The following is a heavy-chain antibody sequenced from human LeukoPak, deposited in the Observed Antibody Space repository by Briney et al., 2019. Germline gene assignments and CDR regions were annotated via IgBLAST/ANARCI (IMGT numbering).Heavy chain of an antibody. Sequence: GGSLRLSCAASGFTFSSYAMSWVRQAPGKGLEWVSAISGSGGSTYYADSVKGRFTISRDNSKNTVYLQMNNLRAEDTAVYYCATDGDFWSGDFDYWGQGTLVTVSS. V-gene: IGHV3-23*01. D-gene: IGHD3-3*01. CDR1: GFTFSSYA. CDR3: ATDGDFWSGDFDY. CDR2: ISGSGGST. J-gene: IGHJ4*02.